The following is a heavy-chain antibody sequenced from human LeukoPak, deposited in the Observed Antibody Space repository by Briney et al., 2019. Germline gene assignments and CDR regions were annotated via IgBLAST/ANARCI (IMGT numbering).Heavy chain of an antibody. CDR1: GGSISSYY. D-gene: IGHD6-19*01. J-gene: IGHJ4*02. V-gene: IGHV4-4*07. Sequence: SETLSLTCAVSGGSISSYYWSWIRQPAGRGLEWIGRIQTSGSTNYNPSLKSRVTMSVDTSKNKFSLKVNSVTAADTAVYYCARVGSGWSFDYWGQGTLVTVSS. CDR2: IQTSGST. CDR3: ARVGSGWSFDY.